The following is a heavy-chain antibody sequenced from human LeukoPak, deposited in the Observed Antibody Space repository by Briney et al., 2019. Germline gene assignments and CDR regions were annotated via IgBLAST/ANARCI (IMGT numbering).Heavy chain of an antibody. V-gene: IGHV4-34*01. CDR3: ARGPPRRGQQLERGRVDY. CDR1: DGSFSGYY. Sequence: SETLSLTCGVYDGSFSGYYWSWIRQPPGKGLEWIGEINHSGSTNYNPSLKSRVTISVDTSKNQFSLKLSSVTAADTAVYYCARGPPRRGQQLERGRVDYWGQGTLVTVSS. CDR2: INHSGST. D-gene: IGHD6-13*01. J-gene: IGHJ4*02.